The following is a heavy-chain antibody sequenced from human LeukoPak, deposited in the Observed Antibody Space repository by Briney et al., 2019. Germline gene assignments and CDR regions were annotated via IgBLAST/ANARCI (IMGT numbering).Heavy chain of an antibody. CDR3: ARGVVRYCSSTSCLYNWFDP. CDR1: GGSFSGYY. D-gene: IGHD2-2*01. V-gene: IGHV4-34*01. CDR2: INHSGST. Sequence: PSETLSLTCAVYGGSFSGYYWSWIRQPPGKGLEWIGEINHSGSTNYNPSLKSRVTISVDTPKNQFSLKLSSVTAADTAVYYCARGVVRYCSSTSCLYNWFDPWGQGTPVTVSS. J-gene: IGHJ5*02.